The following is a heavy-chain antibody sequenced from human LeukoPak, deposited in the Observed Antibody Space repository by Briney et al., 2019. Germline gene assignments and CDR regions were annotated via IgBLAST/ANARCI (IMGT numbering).Heavy chain of an antibody. J-gene: IGHJ5*02. V-gene: IGHV4-34*01. CDR2: INHSGST. CDR1: GGSFSGYY. D-gene: IGHD3-9*01. CDR3: ARGEVLRYFDWLRTFGH. Sequence: SETLSLTCAVYGGSFSGYYWSWIRQPPGKGLEWIGEINHSGSTNYNPSLKSRVTISVDTSKNQFSLKLSSVTAADTAVYYCARGEVLRYFDWLRTFGHWGQGTLVTVSS.